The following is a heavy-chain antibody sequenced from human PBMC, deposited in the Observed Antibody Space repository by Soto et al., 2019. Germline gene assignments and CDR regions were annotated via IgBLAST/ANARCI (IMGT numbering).Heavy chain of an antibody. J-gene: IGHJ5*02. CDR2: TSAYNDNM. D-gene: IGHD3-9*01. CDR3: ARFDWLSAWFDP. CDR1: GYTFTHYA. V-gene: IGHV1-18*01. Sequence: QAQLVPSGAEVKKPGASVKVSCTTSGYTFTHYAVSWVRQAPGQGLEWVGWTSAYNDNMRYAQKFQGRVTMTTDTSMSTVYMELRSLRSDDTAVYYCARFDWLSAWFDPWGQGTPITVSS.